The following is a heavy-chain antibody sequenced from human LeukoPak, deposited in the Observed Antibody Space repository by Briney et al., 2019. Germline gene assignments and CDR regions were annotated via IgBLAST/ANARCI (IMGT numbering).Heavy chain of an antibody. J-gene: IGHJ4*02. D-gene: IGHD2-2*01. CDR1: GDSISSSYYY. CDR2: IYYSGST. V-gene: IGHV4-39*07. CDR3: ASGNFVVIPGAPPGEFYDY. Sequence: SETLSLTCTVSGDSISSSYYYWAWIRQPPGKGLEWIGSIYYSGSTYYNPSLKSRVSMSVDRSKNQFSLKLTSVNAADTAVYYCASGNFVVIPGAPPGEFYDYWGLGTLVAVSS.